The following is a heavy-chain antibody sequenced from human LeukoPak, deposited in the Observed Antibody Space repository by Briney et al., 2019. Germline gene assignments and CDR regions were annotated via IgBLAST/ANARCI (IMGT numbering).Heavy chain of an antibody. D-gene: IGHD3-22*01. J-gene: IGHJ3*02. CDR3: ARRRYYYDSSDAFDI. Sequence: ASVKVSCKASGYTFTSYAMNWVRQAPGQGLEWMGWINTNTGNPTYAQGFNGRVVFSLDTSVSTAYLQISSLKAEDTAVYYCARRRYYYDSSDAFDIWGQGTMVTVSS. V-gene: IGHV7-4-1*02. CDR2: INTNTGNP. CDR1: GYTFTSYA.